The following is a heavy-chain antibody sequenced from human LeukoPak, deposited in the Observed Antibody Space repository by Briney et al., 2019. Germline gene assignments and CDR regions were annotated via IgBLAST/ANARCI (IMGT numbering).Heavy chain of an antibody. CDR2: IWYNGSNK. CDR1: GFTFSSYG. D-gene: IGHD1-26*01. J-gene: IGHJ3*02. Sequence: PGGSLRLSCAASGFTFSSYGMHWVRQAPGKGLEWVAVIWYNGSNKYYADSVKGRFTISRDNSKNTLYLQVNSLRAEDTAVYYCARSYSGSSSDAFDIWGQGTMVTVSS. CDR3: ARSYSGSSSDAFDI. V-gene: IGHV3-33*01.